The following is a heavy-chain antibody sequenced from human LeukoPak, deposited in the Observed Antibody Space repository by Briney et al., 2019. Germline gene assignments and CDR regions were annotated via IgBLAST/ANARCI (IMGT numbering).Heavy chain of an antibody. Sequence: PGRSLRLSCAASGFTFSSYAMHWVRQAPGKGLEWVAVISYDGSNKYYADSVKGRFTISRDNSKNTLYLQMNSLRAEDTAVYYCARIWFGEFTFDYWGQGTLVTVSS. D-gene: IGHD3-10*01. J-gene: IGHJ4*02. CDR2: ISYDGSNK. CDR1: GFTFSSYA. V-gene: IGHV3-30-3*01. CDR3: ARIWFGEFTFDY.